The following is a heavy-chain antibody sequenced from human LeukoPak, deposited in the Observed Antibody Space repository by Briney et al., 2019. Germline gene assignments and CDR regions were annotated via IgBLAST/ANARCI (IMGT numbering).Heavy chain of an antibody. CDR3: AAELYDYVWGSYRYINY. V-gene: IGHV4-30-4*01. D-gene: IGHD3-16*02. Sequence: NPSRTLSLTCTVSGGSISSGDYYWSWIRQPPGKGLEWIGYIYYSGSTYYNPSLKSRVTISVDTSKNQFSLKLSSVTAADTAVYYCAAELYDYVWGSYRYINYWGQGTLVTVSS. J-gene: IGHJ4*02. CDR1: GGSISSGDYY. CDR2: IYYSGST.